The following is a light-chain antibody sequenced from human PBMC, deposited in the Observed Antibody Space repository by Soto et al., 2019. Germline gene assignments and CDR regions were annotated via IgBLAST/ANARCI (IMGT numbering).Light chain of an antibody. CDR1: SIDVCGGNY. J-gene: IGLJ1*01. CDR3: SSYSTTSTLV. V-gene: IGLV2-14*03. CDR2: EVS. Sequence: QSALTQPASVSGSPGQSITISCTGTSIDVCGGNYVSWYQQHPGRAPKLMIYEVSTRPSGVSNRFSGSKSGNTASLTISGLQAEDEADYYCSSYSTTSTLVFGSGTKVTV.